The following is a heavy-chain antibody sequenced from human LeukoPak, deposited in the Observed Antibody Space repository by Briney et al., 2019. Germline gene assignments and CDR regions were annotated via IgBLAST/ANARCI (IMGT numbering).Heavy chain of an antibody. D-gene: IGHD6-13*01. J-gene: IGHJ5*02. CDR1: GFTFSSYA. CDR2: ISGSGGST. V-gene: IGHV3-23*01. Sequence: GGSLRLSCAASGFTFSSYAMSWVRQAPGKGLEWVSAISGSGGSTYYADSVKGRFTISRDNSKNTLYLQMNSLRAGDTAVYYCAKKIAAAGHNWFDPWGQGTLVTVSS. CDR3: AKKIAAAGHNWFDP.